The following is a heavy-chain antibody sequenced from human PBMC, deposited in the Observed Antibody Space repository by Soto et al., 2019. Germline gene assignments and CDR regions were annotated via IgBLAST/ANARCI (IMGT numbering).Heavy chain of an antibody. D-gene: IGHD2-15*01. Sequence: QVQLVQSGAAVKKPGASVKVSCKTSGYTFTGYGINWVRQAPGHGLEWMGWISVFNGNTKYGQNIQDRVIMTTDTSTSTAYMELRSLRSADTAVYFWGRDGSGGIIDSWGQGTMLIVSS. CDR2: ISVFNGNT. CDR1: GYTFTGYG. CDR3: GRDGSGGIIDS. V-gene: IGHV1-18*01. J-gene: IGHJ3*01.